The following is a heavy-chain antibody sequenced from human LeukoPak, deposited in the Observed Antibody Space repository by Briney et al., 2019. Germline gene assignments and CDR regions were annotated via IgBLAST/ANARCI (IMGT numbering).Heavy chain of an antibody. D-gene: IGHD2-2*02. V-gene: IGHV3-23*01. Sequence: GGSLRLSCAASGFTFSSYAMSWVRQAPGKGLEWVSAISGSGGSTYYADSVKGRFTISRDSSKNTLYLQMNSLRAEDTAVYYCAKDVSDCSSTSCYRPQGYYYYGMDVWGQGTTVTVSS. CDR3: AKDVSDCSSTSCYRPQGYYYYGMDV. CDR2: ISGSGGST. CDR1: GFTFSSYA. J-gene: IGHJ6*02.